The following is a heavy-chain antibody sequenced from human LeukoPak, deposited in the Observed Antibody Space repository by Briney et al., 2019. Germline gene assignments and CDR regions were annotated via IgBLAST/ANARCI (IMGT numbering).Heavy chain of an antibody. CDR2: ISSSSSTI. Sequence: GGSLRLSCAASGFTFSSHAMSWVRQAPGKGLEWVSYISSSSSTIYYADSVKGRFTISRDNAKNSLFLQMSSLRDEDTAVYYCARGSGYEIYWGQGTLVTVSS. D-gene: IGHD5-12*01. V-gene: IGHV3-48*02. J-gene: IGHJ4*02. CDR3: ARGSGYEIY. CDR1: GFTFSSHA.